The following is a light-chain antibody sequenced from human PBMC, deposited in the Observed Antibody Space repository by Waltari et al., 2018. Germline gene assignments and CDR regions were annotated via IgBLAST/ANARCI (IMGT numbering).Light chain of an antibody. J-gene: IGKJ4*01. CDR3: QQTYSFPLT. CDR2: AAY. V-gene: IGKV1-12*01. Sequence: TCRAGQVMRNWLAGYQQQPGKAPELLISAAYTLQSGVPARFSGSGSGTDFTLTISSLQPEDFATYYCQQTYSFPLTFGGGTKVEIK. CDR1: QVMRNW.